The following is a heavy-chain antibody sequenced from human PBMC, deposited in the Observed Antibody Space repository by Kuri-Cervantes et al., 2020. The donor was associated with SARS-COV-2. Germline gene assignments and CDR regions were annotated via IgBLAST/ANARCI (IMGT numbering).Heavy chain of an antibody. J-gene: IGHJ4*02. V-gene: IGHV4-38-2*01. Sequence: ESLKISCPVSGYSISSGYYWGWIRQPPGKGLEWIGSIYHSGSTYYNPSLKSRVTISVDTSKNQFSLKLSSVTAADTAVYYCARQGGYSSSSLDYWGQGTLVTVSS. CDR2: IYHSGST. D-gene: IGHD6-6*01. CDR3: ARQGGYSSSSLDY. CDR1: GYSISSGYY.